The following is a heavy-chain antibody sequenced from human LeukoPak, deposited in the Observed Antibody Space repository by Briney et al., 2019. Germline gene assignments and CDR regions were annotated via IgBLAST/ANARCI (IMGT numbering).Heavy chain of an antibody. CDR2: ISAYNGNT. D-gene: IGHD6-19*01. CDR3: ARDRAEYSSGWSNWFDP. V-gene: IGHV1-18*01. J-gene: IGHJ5*02. CDR1: GYTFTSYG. Sequence: GASVKVSCKASGYTFTSYGISWVRQAPGQGLEWMGWISAYNGNTNYAQKLQGRVTMTTDTSTSTAYMELSRLRSDDTAVYYCARDRAEYSSGWSNWFDPWGQGTLVTVSS.